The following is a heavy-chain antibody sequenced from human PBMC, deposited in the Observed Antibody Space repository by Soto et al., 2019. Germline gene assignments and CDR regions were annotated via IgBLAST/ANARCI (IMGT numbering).Heavy chain of an antibody. D-gene: IGHD3-9*01. CDR2: ISAYNGET. CDR3: ATGILTGLFDY. Sequence: ASVTVSCKASGYTFTSYGISWVRQAPGQGLEWMGWISAYNGETIYAQKFQGRVTMTEDTSTDTAYMELSSLRSEDTAVYYCATGILTGLFDYWGQGTLVTVSS. J-gene: IGHJ4*02. V-gene: IGHV1-18*01. CDR1: GYTFTSYG.